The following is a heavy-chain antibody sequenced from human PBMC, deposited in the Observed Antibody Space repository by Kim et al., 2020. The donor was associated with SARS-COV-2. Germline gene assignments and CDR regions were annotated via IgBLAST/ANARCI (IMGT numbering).Heavy chain of an antibody. D-gene: IGHD1-26*01. CDR2: RNN. J-gene: IGHJ4*02. CDR3: VKGRGGAYDY. Sequence: RNNDYAVTGKSRATINPDTSKNQFSLQLNSVTPEDTAMYYCVKGRGGAYDYWGQGTLVTVSS. V-gene: IGHV6-1*01.